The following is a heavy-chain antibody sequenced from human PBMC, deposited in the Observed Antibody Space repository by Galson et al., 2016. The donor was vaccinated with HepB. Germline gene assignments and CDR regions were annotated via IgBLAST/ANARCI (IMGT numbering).Heavy chain of an antibody. CDR3: ARVRVGRYGSQGTFDI. J-gene: IGHJ3*02. CDR1: GGSLSDNY. D-gene: IGHD3-16*01. CDR2: INHRGST. V-gene: IGHV4-34*01. Sequence: ETLSLTCGVNGGSLSDNYWTWIRQPPGKGLEWIAEINHRGSTNYKPSLRSRVTISVDTSKNKVSLRVTSATAADTAAYVCARVRVGRYGSQGTFDIWGQGTLVTVSS.